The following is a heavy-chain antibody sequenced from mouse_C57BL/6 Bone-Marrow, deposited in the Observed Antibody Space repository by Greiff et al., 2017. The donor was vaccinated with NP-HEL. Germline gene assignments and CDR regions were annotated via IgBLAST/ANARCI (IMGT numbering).Heavy chain of an antibody. CDR1: GYTFTSYW. Sequence: QVQLKQPGAELVKPGASVKMSCKASGYTFTSYWITWVKQRPGQGLEWIGDIYPGSGSTNYNEKFKSKATLTVDTSSSTAYMQLSSLTSEDSAVYYCAREWYGYAWFAYWGQGTLVTVSA. CDR2: IYPGSGST. D-gene: IGHD2-2*01. J-gene: IGHJ3*01. V-gene: IGHV1-55*01. CDR3: AREWYGYAWFAY.